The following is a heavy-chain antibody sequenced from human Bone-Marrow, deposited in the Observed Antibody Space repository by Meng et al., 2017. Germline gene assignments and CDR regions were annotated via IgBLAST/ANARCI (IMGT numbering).Heavy chain of an antibody. CDR3: ARDPPAGTVGATS. J-gene: IGHJ4*02. Sequence: GESLKTSWAAAGFTFSSYAMSWVRQAPGEGLEWVSAIRGSGGSTYYAESVKGRFTISRDKSKNTLYLQMNSLRAEDTAVYYCARDPPAGTVGATSWGQGTRVTVSS. D-gene: IGHD1-26*01. CDR2: IRGSGGST. CDR1: GFTFSSYA. V-gene: IGHV3-23*01.